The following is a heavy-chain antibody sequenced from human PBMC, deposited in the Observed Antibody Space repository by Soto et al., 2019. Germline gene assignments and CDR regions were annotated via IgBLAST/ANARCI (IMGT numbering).Heavy chain of an antibody. CDR3: AKDCTSVGVVILIQALDY. CDR1: GFTFSSYA. V-gene: IGHV3-23*01. Sequence: PGGSLRLSCAASGFTFSSYAMSWVRQAPGKGLEWVSAISGSGGSTYYADSVKGRFTISRDNSKNTLYLQMNSLRAEDTAVYYCAKDCTSVGVVILIQALDYWGQGTLVNVAS. D-gene: IGHD3-3*01. J-gene: IGHJ4*02. CDR2: ISGSGGST.